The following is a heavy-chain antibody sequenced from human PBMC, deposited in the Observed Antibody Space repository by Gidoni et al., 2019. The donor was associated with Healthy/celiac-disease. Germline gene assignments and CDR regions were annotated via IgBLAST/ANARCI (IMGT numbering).Heavy chain of an antibody. J-gene: IGHJ4*02. CDR3: ASPYSNKGY. Sequence: QVLLVESGGGVVQPGRSLRLSCAAPGFTFSSYALHWVRQAPGKGLEWVAVISYDGSNKYYADSVKGRFTIARDNSKNTLYLQMNSLRAEDTAVYYCASPYSNKGYWGQGTLVTVSS. D-gene: IGHD4-4*01. V-gene: IGHV3-30-3*01. CDR2: ISYDGSNK. CDR1: GFTFSSYA.